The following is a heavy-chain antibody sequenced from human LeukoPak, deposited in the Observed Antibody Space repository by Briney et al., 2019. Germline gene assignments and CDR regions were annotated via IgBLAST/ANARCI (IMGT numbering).Heavy chain of an antibody. CDR3: ARGGKGDILTGHFDY. CDR1: GFTFSDYY. D-gene: IGHD3-9*01. CDR2: ISSSSSYT. V-gene: IGHV3-11*06. J-gene: IGHJ4*02. Sequence: GGSLRLSCAASGFTFSDYYMSWIRQAPWKGLEWVSYISSSSSYTNYADSVKGRFTISRDNAKNSLYLQMNSLRAEDTAVYYCARGGKGDILTGHFDYWGQGTLVTVSS.